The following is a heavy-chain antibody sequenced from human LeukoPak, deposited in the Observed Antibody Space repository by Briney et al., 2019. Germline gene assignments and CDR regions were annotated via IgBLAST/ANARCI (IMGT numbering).Heavy chain of an antibody. CDR3: ARAYPPIIKEYDSSGYYYGVRFDY. V-gene: IGHV4-31*03. Sequence: SETLSLTCTVSGGSISSGGYYWSWIRQHPGKGLEWIGYIYYSGSTYYNPFLKSRVTISVDTSKNQFSLKLSSVTAADTAVYYCARAYPPIIKEYDSSGYYYGVRFDYWGQGTLVTVSS. D-gene: IGHD3-22*01. J-gene: IGHJ4*02. CDR1: GGSISSGGYY. CDR2: IYYSGST.